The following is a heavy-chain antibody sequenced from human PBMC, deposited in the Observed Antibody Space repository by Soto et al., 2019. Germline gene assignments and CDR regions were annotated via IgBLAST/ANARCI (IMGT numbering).Heavy chain of an antibody. V-gene: IGHV3-9*01. Sequence: QPGGSLRLSCAASGFTFDDYAMHWVRQAPGKGLEWVSGISWNSGSIGYADSVKGRFTISRDNAKNSLYLQMNSLRAEDTALYYCAKDKLYVIAAAGYFDYWGQGTLVTVSS. D-gene: IGHD6-13*01. CDR3: AKDKLYVIAAAGYFDY. CDR1: GFTFDDYA. CDR2: ISWNSGSI. J-gene: IGHJ4*02.